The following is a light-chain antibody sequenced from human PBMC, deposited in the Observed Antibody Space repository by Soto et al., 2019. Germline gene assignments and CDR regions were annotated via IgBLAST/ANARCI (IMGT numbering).Light chain of an antibody. CDR3: SSHTSSSTPGVV. CDR1: SSDVGGYNY. J-gene: IGLJ2*01. V-gene: IGLV2-14*01. CDR2: DVS. Sequence: QSVLTQPASVSGSPGQSITISCTGTSSDVGGYNYVSWYQQHPGKAPKLMIYDVSNRPSGVSNRFSGSKSGNTASLTISGLQAEDEADYYCSSHTSSSTPGVVFGGGTKVTVL.